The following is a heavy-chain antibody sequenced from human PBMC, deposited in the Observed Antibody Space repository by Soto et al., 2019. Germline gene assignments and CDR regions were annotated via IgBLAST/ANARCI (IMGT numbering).Heavy chain of an antibody. J-gene: IGHJ4*02. CDR1: GGSVNSGSYY. V-gene: IGHV4-61*01. CDR2: IYYRGIT. Sequence: EILSLTCSVAGGSVNSGSYYWSWIRQPPGKGLEWIGYIYYRGITNYNPSLKSRVTISVDTSWNQFSLKLSSVTAADTAVYYCARVNGGPYYFDFWGPGTLVTVSS. D-gene: IGHD2-8*01. CDR3: ARVNGGPYYFDF.